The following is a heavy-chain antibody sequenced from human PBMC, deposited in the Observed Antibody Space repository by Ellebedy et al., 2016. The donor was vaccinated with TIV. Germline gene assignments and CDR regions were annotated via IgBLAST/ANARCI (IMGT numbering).Heavy chain of an antibody. Sequence: GGSLRLSCAASGFTFSNHGLSWVRQSPGKGLEWISAISGSGDTTYYADSVRGRFTISRDNSKNTLYLQMNSLRVDDAAIYYCTLFNHWGQGTLVTVSS. V-gene: IGHV3-23*01. D-gene: IGHD3-3*01. CDR3: TLFNH. CDR2: ISGSGDTT. CDR1: GFTFSNHG. J-gene: IGHJ5*02.